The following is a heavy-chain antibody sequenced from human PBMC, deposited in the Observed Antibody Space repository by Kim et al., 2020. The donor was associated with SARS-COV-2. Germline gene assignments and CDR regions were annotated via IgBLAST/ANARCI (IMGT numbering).Heavy chain of an antibody. CDR3: ARGRGNYYYFMDV. V-gene: IGHV3-33*01. Sequence: YAEHVKGRFTIARDNSKSTLYLQMNSLGAEDTAVYYCARGRGNYYYFMDVWGKGTTVTVSS. J-gene: IGHJ6*03.